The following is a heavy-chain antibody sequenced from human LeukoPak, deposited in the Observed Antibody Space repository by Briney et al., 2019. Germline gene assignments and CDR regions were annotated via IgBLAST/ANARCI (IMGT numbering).Heavy chain of an antibody. CDR3: GTVAGPGLYYMDV. CDR2: ISGGST. Sequence: GGSLRLSCAASGFTVSSNEMSWVRQAPGKGLEWVSSISGGSTYYADSRKGRFTISRDNSKNTLHLQMNSLRSDDTAVYYCGTVAGPGLYYMDVWGKGTTVTISS. CDR1: GFTVSSNE. D-gene: IGHD6-19*01. J-gene: IGHJ6*03. V-gene: IGHV3-38-3*01.